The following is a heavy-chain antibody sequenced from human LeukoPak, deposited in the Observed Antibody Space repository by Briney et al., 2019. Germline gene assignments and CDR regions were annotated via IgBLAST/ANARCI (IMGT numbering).Heavy chain of an antibody. V-gene: IGHV4-34*01. CDR1: GGSFSGYY. CDR2: INHSGST. Sequence: PSETLSLTCAVYGGSFSGYYWSWIRQPPGKGLEWIGEINHSGSTNYNPSLKSRVTISVDTSKNQFSLKLSSVTAADTAVYYCATTTVTTEYYYYYYMDVWGKGTTVTVSS. CDR3: ATTTVTTEYYYYYYMDV. D-gene: IGHD4-11*01. J-gene: IGHJ6*03.